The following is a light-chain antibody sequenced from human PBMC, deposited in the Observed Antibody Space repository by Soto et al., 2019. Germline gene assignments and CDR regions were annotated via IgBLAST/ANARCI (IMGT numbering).Light chain of an antibody. V-gene: IGLV2-14*01. J-gene: IGLJ1*01. CDR3: SSYTSSNPYV. CDR1: SSDVGAYNY. Sequence: QSALTQPASVSGSPGQSITISCTGTSSDVGAYNYVSWYQQYPGKAPKLIIYDVGNRPSGVSNRFSGSKSGNTASLTISGLQAEDEADYYCSSYTSSNPYVFGSGTKVTVL. CDR2: DVG.